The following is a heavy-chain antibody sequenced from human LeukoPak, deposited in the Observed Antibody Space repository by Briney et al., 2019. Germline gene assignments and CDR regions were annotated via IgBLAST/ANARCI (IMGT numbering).Heavy chain of an antibody. D-gene: IGHD3-22*01. CDR1: GFNFWGTG. CDR3: ARGGYYDSNGYYDAFDI. Sequence: GGSLRLSCAVSGFNFWGTGMSWVRQAPGKGLEWVAAIGGGGSDTKYTDSVMGRFTLSRDLSKNTLYLQMNSLRAEDTAVYYCARGGYYDSNGYYDAFDIWGQGTMVTVSS. J-gene: IGHJ3*02. CDR2: IGGGGSDT. V-gene: IGHV3-23*01.